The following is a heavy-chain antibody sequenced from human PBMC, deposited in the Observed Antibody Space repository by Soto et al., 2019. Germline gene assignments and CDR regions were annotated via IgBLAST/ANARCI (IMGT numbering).Heavy chain of an antibody. CDR3: ASHPGQGSGSYYLGDDAFDI. D-gene: IGHD3-10*01. CDR1: GGSISSSSYY. Sequence: QLQLQESGPGLVKPSETLSLTCTVSGGSISSSSYYWGWIRQPPGKGLEWIGSIYYSGSTYYNPSLKSRVTIRVDTSKTQFSLKLTSVTAADTAVYYCASHPGQGSGSYYLGDDAFDIWGQGTMVTVSS. J-gene: IGHJ3*02. V-gene: IGHV4-39*01. CDR2: IYYSGST.